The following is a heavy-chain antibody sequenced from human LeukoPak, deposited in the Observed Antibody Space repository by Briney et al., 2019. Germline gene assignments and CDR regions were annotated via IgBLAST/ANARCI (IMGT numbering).Heavy chain of an antibody. V-gene: IGHV3-48*04. CDR2: ISSGGLTI. CDR1: GFTFSTYT. D-gene: IGHD4/OR15-4a*01. Sequence: PGGSLRLSCVASGFTFSTYTFNWVRQAPGKGQEWLSYISSGGLTIFYADSVKGRFTISRDNTKNSIFLDMTNLRAEDTAVYYCARDFDYGDYIDFWGQGTLVAVSS. J-gene: IGHJ4*02. CDR3: ARDFDYGDYIDF.